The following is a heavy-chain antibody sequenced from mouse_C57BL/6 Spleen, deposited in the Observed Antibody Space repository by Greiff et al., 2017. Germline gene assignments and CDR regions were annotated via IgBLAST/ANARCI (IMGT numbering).Heavy chain of an antibody. D-gene: IGHD1-1*01. Sequence: VQGVESGAELVKPGASVKISCKASGYAFSSYWMNWVKQRPGKGLEWIGQIYPGDGDTNYNGKFKGKATLTADKSSSTAYMQLSSLTSEDSAVYFCARDYGSRDYFDYWGQGTTLTVSS. V-gene: IGHV1-80*01. CDR2: IYPGDGDT. CDR1: GYAFSSYW. J-gene: IGHJ2*01. CDR3: ARDYGSRDYFDY.